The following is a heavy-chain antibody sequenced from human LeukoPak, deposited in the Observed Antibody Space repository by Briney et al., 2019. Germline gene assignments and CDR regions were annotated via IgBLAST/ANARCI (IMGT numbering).Heavy chain of an antibody. Sequence: GGSLRLSCAASGFTFSSYGMHWVRQAPGKGLEWVALIWYDGSNKYYADSVKGRFTISRDNSKNMVFLQMNSLRAEDTAVYYCAREVSYCGTTNCQSDYWGQGTLVTVSS. CDR2: IWYDGSNK. V-gene: IGHV3-33*01. D-gene: IGHD2-2*01. J-gene: IGHJ4*02. CDR3: AREVSYCGTTNCQSDY. CDR1: GFTFSSYG.